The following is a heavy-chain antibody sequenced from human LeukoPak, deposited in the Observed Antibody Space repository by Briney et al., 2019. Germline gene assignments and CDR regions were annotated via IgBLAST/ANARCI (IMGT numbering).Heavy chain of an antibody. CDR3: AREGSGYYYFDY. V-gene: IGHV3-53*01. CDR1: GFTFSSYG. Sequence: GGSLRLSCAASGFTFSSYGMSWVRQAPGKGLEWVSITYSGRGTKYADSVKGRFTISRDNSKNTLNLQMNSLRAEDTAVYYCAREGSGYYYFDYWGQGTLVTVSS. D-gene: IGHD3-22*01. CDR2: TYSGRGT. J-gene: IGHJ4*02.